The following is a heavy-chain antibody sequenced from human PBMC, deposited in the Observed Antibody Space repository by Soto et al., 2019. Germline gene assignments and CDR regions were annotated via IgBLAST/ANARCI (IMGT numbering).Heavy chain of an antibody. CDR2: IYSSGST. CDR3: ACERPNASGFYFDS. Sequence: EILSLTCTLAGGCISSSFYYWGWIRQPPGKGLEWIGSIYSSGSTYYNPSLKSRVTISVDTSKNQFSLRLSSVTAADTAVYYCACERPNASGFYFDSWGQGTLVTVSS. D-gene: IGHD3-22*01. CDR1: GGCISSSFYY. J-gene: IGHJ4*02. V-gene: IGHV4-39*01.